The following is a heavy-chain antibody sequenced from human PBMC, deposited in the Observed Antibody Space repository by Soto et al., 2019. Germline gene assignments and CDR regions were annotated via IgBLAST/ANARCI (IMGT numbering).Heavy chain of an antibody. CDR2: IGFTGDDT. CDR1: GFPFSSYA. CDR3: ARRFNRASFYSDY. Sequence: EVQLLESGGGLVQPGGSLRISCAASGFPFSSYAMSWVRHAPDKGLEWISGIGFTGDDTYYADSVKGRFTISRDNSKNTLYLQMTSLRAEDTAVYYCARRFNRASFYSDYWGQGTLVTVSS. V-gene: IGHV3-23*01. J-gene: IGHJ4*02.